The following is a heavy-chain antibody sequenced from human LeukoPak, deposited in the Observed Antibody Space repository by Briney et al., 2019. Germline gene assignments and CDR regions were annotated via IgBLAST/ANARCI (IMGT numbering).Heavy chain of an antibody. CDR2: FYYSGST. J-gene: IGHJ4*02. CDR1: GGSISSSGYY. V-gene: IGHV4-39*01. D-gene: IGHD5-12*01. Sequence: PSETLSLTCTASGGSISSSGYYWGWIRQPPGRGLEWIGTFYYSGSTSYNPSLKSRVTISVDTSKNQFSLKLSSVTAADTAVYYCARVALNSSPDFWGQGTLVTVSS. CDR3: ARVALNSSPDF.